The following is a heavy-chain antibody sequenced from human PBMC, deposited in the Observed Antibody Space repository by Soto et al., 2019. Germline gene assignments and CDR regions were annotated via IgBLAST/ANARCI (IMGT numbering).Heavy chain of an antibody. Sequence: GGSLRLSCAASGFTFSNYAMNWVRQAPGKGLEWVSTISGSSGSAYYADSVKGRFTISRDNSKYTLYLQMNSLRAEDTAVYYCAKEDDYGDYPFDYWGQGTLVTVSS. CDR2: ISGSSGSA. CDR3: AKEDDYGDYPFDY. CDR1: GFTFSNYA. V-gene: IGHV3-23*01. D-gene: IGHD4-17*01. J-gene: IGHJ4*02.